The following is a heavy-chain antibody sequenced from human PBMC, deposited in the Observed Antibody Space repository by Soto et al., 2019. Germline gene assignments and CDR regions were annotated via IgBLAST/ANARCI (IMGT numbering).Heavy chain of an antibody. V-gene: IGHV4-31*03. D-gene: IGHD3-16*01. CDR2: IYYSGSS. J-gene: IGHJ4*02. CDR3: ARGVGPYHR. CDR1: GGSISSGGYY. Sequence: QVQLQESGPGLVKPSQTLSLTCTVSGGSISSGGYYWSWIRQHPGKGLEWIGYIYYSGSSYYNLSAKGRFTRSVNTSKNQFSLKLSSVTAADTAVYYCARGVGPYHRWGQGTLVTVSS.